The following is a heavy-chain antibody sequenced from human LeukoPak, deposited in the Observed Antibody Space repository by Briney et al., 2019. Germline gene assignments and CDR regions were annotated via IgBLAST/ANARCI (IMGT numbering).Heavy chain of an antibody. V-gene: IGHV3-7*01. D-gene: IGHD1-7*01. J-gene: IGHJ4*02. Sequence: GGSLRLSCAASGFTFSNYWMSWVRQAPGKGLEWVANIKQDGSEKYYVNSVKGRFTISRDNAKNSLYLQMSSLRAEDTAIYYCAREDDWNYEDYWGQGTLVTVSS. CDR1: GFTFSNYW. CDR3: AREDDWNYEDY. CDR2: IKQDGSEK.